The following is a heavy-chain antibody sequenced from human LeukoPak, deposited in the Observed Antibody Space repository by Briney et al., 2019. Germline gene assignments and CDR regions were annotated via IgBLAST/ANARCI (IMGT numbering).Heavy chain of an antibody. CDR1: GYSISSGYY. Sequence: PSETLSLTCTVSGYSISSGYYWGWIRQPPGKGLEWIGSIYHSGSTYYNPSLKSRVTISVDTSKNQFSLKLSSVTAADTAVYYCARVRGNIVVVVAAPYYFDYWGQGTLVTVSS. CDR2: IYHSGST. J-gene: IGHJ4*02. D-gene: IGHD2-15*01. V-gene: IGHV4-38-2*02. CDR3: ARVRGNIVVVVAAPYYFDY.